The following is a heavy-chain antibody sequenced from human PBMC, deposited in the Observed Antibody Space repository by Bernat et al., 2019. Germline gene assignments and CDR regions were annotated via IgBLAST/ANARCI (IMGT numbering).Heavy chain of an antibody. CDR3: GNWITLDY. V-gene: IGHV3-7*03. D-gene: IGHD1-20*01. Sequence: EEQLVESGGGFVQPGGSLRLSCATSGFTFGDYWMSWVRQAPGKGLEFVANIREDGSETFYVDSVKGRFTISRDNAVNSMYLQMNSLRAEDTAVYYCGNWITLDYWGQGALVTVSS. CDR2: IREDGSET. J-gene: IGHJ4*02. CDR1: GFTFGDYW.